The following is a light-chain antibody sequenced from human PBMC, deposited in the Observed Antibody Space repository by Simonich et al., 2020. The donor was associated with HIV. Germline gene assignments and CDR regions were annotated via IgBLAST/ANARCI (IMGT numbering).Light chain of an antibody. J-gene: IGKJ2*01. CDR2: WAS. V-gene: IGKV4-1*01. CDR1: QSVLYSSNNKNY. Sequence: DIVMTQSPASLAVSLGERATINCKSSQSVLYSSNNKNYLAWYQQKPGQPPKLLIYWASTRESGVPDRFSGGGSGTHFTLTISSLQAEDVAVYFCQQSYMTPYTFGQGTKLDIK. CDR3: QQSYMTPYT.